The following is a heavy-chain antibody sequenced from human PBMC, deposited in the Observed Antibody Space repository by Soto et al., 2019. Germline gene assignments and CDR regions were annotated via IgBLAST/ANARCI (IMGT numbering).Heavy chain of an antibody. CDR3: ANAEHPRRSIGFDY. J-gene: IGHJ4*02. CDR2: ISATGGST. D-gene: IGHD3-16*02. CDR1: GFTFASYV. Sequence: GGSLRLSCAGSGFTFASYVMTWVRQAPGKGLEWVSSISATGGSTYHAGSVKGRFTISRDNSKNTLFLQMNSLRAEDTAIYYCANAEHPRRSIGFDYWGQGTLVTAPQ. V-gene: IGHV3-23*01.